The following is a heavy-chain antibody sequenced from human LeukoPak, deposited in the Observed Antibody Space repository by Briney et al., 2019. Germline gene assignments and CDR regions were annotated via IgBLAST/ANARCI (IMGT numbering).Heavy chain of an antibody. D-gene: IGHD6-19*01. Sequence: GESLKISCKGSGYSFTSYWIGWVRQMPGKGLEWMGIIYPGDSDTRYGPSFQGQVTISADKSISTAYLQWSSLKALDTAMYYCARQRASGSGWERFDYWGQGTLVTVSS. V-gene: IGHV5-51*01. J-gene: IGHJ4*02. CDR3: ARQRASGSGWERFDY. CDR1: GYSFTSYW. CDR2: IYPGDSDT.